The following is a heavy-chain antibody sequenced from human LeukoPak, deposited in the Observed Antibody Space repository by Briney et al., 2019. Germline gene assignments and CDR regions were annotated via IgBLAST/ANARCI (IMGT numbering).Heavy chain of an antibody. Sequence: PSETLSLTCTVSGYSISSGYYWGWIRQPPGKGLEWIGSIYHSGRTYSNPSLKSRVTISVDTSKNQFSLKLSSVAAADTALYYCARVFDLWSGYYPNWFDPWGQGTLVTVSS. CDR1: GYSISSGYY. V-gene: IGHV4-38-2*02. CDR3: ARVFDLWSGYYPNWFDP. J-gene: IGHJ5*02. D-gene: IGHD3-3*01. CDR2: IYHSGRT.